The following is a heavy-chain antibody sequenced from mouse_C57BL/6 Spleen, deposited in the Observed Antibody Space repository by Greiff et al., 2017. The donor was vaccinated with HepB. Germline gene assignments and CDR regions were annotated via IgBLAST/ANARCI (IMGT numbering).Heavy chain of an antibody. Sequence: EVQLQQSGPGLVKPSQSLSLTCSVPGYSITSGYYWNWIRQFPGNKLEWMGYISYDGSNNYNPSLKNRISITRDTSKNQFFLKLNSVTTEDTATYYCARGGSSYYYYAMDYWGQGTSVTVSS. V-gene: IGHV3-6*01. CDR3: ARGGSSYYYYAMDY. CDR1: GYSITSGYY. D-gene: IGHD1-1*01. CDR2: ISYDGSN. J-gene: IGHJ4*01.